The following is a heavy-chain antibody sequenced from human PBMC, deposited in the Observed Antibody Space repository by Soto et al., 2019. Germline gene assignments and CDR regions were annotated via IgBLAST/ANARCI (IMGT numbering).Heavy chain of an antibody. D-gene: IGHD3-10*01. CDR3: ASIPHGSGSGSYYGFDY. V-gene: IGHV5-10-1*01. Sequence: EVQLVQSGAEVKKPGESLRISCKGSGYSFTSYWISWVRQMPGKGLEWMGSIGPSDAYTNYSPSFQGPVTISADKSISTASLQRGRLKASDTAMYYWASIPHGSGSGSYYGFDYWGQGTWVTVSS. CDR1: GYSFTSYW. CDR2: IGPSDAYT. J-gene: IGHJ4*02.